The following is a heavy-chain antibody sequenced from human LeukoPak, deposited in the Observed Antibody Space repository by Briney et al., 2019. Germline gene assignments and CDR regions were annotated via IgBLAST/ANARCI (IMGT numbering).Heavy chain of an antibody. J-gene: IGHJ6*02. Sequence: SGESLKISCKGSGYSFTSYWISWVRQMPGKGLEWTGRIDPSDSYTNYSPSFQGHVTISADKSISTAYLQWSSLKASDTAMYYCARRRTGLTAADGMDVWGQGTTVTVSS. CDR3: ARRRTGLTAADGMDV. D-gene: IGHD1-14*01. CDR2: IDPSDSYT. CDR1: GYSFTSYW. V-gene: IGHV5-10-1*01.